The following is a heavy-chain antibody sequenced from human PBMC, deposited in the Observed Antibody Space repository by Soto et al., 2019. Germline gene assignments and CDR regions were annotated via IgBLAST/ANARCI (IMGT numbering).Heavy chain of an antibody. J-gene: IGHJ4*02. CDR3: ARTRGIPGTTDYFDY. D-gene: IGHD1-7*01. Sequence: ASVNVSFKASGVTFISYAISVVRQAPGLGREGMGGIIPICGTANYAQKFQGRVTITADESTNTAYMELSSLRSEDTAVYYCARTRGIPGTTDYFDYWGQGTLVTVSS. CDR2: IIPICGTA. V-gene: IGHV1-69*13. CDR1: GVTFISYA.